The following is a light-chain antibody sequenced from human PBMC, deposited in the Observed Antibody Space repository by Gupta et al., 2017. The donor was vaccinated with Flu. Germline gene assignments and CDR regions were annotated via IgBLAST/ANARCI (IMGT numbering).Light chain of an antibody. CDR1: TSDVGANNY. CDR3: SSYRSSSTSFF. J-gene: IGLJ1*01. Sequence: IAISCTGTTSDVGANNYVSWYQQHPGKAPKVMIYGVYNRPSGVSDRFSGSKSGNTASLTISGLQAEDEADYYCSSYRSSSTSFFFGTGTKVTVL. V-gene: IGLV2-14*01. CDR2: GVY.